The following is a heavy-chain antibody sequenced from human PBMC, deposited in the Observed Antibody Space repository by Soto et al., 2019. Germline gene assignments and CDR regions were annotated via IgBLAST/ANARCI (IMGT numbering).Heavy chain of an antibody. CDR3: ARDATLRY. V-gene: IGHV4-61*08. J-gene: IGHJ4*02. D-gene: IGHD2-15*01. CDR1: GGSISSGDYY. Sequence: PSETLPLTXTVSGGSISSGDYYWSWIRQPPGKGLEWIGYIYYSGRTNYNPSLKSRVTISIDMSKNQFSLNLTSVTAADTAVYYCARDATLRYWGQGTLVTVSS. CDR2: IYYSGRT.